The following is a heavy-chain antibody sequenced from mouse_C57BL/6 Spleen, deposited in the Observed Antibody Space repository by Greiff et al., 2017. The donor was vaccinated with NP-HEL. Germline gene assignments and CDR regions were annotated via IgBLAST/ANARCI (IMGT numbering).Heavy chain of an antibody. CDR1: GYTFTDYY. D-gene: IGHD1-1*01. J-gene: IGHJ4*01. CDR3: ARYITTVVATDYAMDY. V-gene: IGHV1-26*01. CDR2: INPNNGGT. Sequence: EVQLQQSGPELVKPGASVKISCKASGYTFTDYYMNWVKQSHGKSLEWIGDINPNNGGTSYNQKFKGKATLTVDKSSSTAYMELSSLTSEDSAVYYCARYITTVVATDYAMDYWGQGTSVTVSS.